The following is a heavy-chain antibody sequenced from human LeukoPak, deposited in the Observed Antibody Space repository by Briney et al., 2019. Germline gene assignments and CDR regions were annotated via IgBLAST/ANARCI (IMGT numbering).Heavy chain of an antibody. CDR2: INPSGGST. CDR1: GYTFTSYY. D-gene: IGHD3-10*01. J-gene: IGHJ5*02. CDR3: ARDTMVRGVYPTPHNWFDP. V-gene: IGHV1-46*01. Sequence: ASVKVSCKASGYTFTSYYMHWVRQAPGQGLEWMGIINPSGGSTSYAQKFQGRVTMTRDMSTSTVYMELSSLRSEDTAVYYCARDTMVRGVYPTPHNWFDPWGQGTLVTVSS.